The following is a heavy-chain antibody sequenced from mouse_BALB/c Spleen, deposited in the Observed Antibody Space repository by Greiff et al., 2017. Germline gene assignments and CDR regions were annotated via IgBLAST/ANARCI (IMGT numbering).Heavy chain of an antibody. D-gene: IGHD2-1*01. J-gene: IGHJ4*01. CDR1: GYTFTSYW. CDR2: IDPSDSYT. Sequence: VQLQQSGAELVKPGASVKLSCKASGYTFTSYWMHWVKQRPGQGLEWIGEIDPSDSYTNYNQKFKGKATLTVDKSSSTAYMQLSSLTSEDSAVYYCAKRDGNYDAMDYWGQGTSVTVSS. CDR3: AKRDGNYDAMDY. V-gene: IGHV1-69*02.